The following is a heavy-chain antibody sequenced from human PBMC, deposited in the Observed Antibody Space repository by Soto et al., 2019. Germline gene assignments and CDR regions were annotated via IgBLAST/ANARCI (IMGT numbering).Heavy chain of an antibody. Sequence: QITLKESGPTLVKPTQTLTLTCTASGLSFGTSGVGVGWIRQPPGKPLEWLALIYWNDDQRYRPSLKSSITITKDTSKKQVVLTMTNVDPVDTATYYCASMTTVATAAFDIWGQGIMVTV. V-gene: IGHV2-5*01. CDR2: IYWNDDQ. CDR1: GLSFGTSGVG. D-gene: IGHD4-17*01. CDR3: ASMTTVATAAFDI. J-gene: IGHJ3*02.